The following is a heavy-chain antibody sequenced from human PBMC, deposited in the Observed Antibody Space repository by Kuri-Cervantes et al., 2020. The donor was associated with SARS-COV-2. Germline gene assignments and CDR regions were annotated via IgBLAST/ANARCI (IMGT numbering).Heavy chain of an antibody. CDR3: ARSIVVVPAPFDY. CDR1: GFTFSSYA. CDR2: ISYDGSNK. J-gene: IGHJ4*02. Sequence: GESLKISCAASGFTFSSYAMHWVRQAPGKGLEWVAVISYDGSNKYYADSVKGRFTISRDNSKNTLYLRMNSLRAEDTAVYYCARSIVVVPAPFDYWGQGTLVTVSS. V-gene: IGHV3-30-3*01. D-gene: IGHD2-2*01.